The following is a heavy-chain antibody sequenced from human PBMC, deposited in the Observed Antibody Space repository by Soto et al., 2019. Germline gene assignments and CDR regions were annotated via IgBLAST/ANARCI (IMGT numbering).Heavy chain of an antibody. CDR3: AREALGTDCSGGSCYLDYFDY. V-gene: IGHV4-30-4*01. Sequence: QVQLQESGPGLVKPSQTLSLTCTVSGGSISSGDYYWSWIRQPPGKGLEWIGYIYYSGSTYYNPSLKSRVTISVDTSKNQFSLKLSSVTAADTAVYYCAREALGTDCSGGSCYLDYFDYWGQGTLVTVSS. CDR1: GGSISSGDYY. D-gene: IGHD2-15*01. J-gene: IGHJ4*02. CDR2: IYYSGST.